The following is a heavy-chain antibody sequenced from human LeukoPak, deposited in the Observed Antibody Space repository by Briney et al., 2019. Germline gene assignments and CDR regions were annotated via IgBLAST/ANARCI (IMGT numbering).Heavy chain of an antibody. CDR3: ARASNSPFDY. CDR1: GFTFSSYW. V-gene: IGHV3-48*04. Sequence: GGSLRLSCAAPGFTFSSYWMSWVRQAPGKGPEWVSHIYTDSTIYQADSVKGRFTISRDNAKSSLYLQMNSLRVEDTAVYYCARASNSPFDYWGQGTLVTVSS. J-gene: IGHJ4*02. D-gene: IGHD2-21*01. CDR2: IYTDSTI.